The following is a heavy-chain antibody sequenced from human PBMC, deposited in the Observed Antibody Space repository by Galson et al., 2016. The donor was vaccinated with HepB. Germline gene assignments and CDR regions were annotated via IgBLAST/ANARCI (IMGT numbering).Heavy chain of an antibody. J-gene: IGHJ6*02. V-gene: IGHV1-18*01. Sequence: SVKISCKASGYTFTSYGISWVRQAPGQGLEWMGWISAYNGNTNYAQKLQGRVTMTADTSTSTAYMELRSLRSDDTAVYYCARDRHQYRSGWYVGGMDVWGQGTTVTVSS. CDR3: ARDRHQYRSGWYVGGMDV. CDR1: GYTFTSYG. D-gene: IGHD6-19*01. CDR2: ISAYNGNT.